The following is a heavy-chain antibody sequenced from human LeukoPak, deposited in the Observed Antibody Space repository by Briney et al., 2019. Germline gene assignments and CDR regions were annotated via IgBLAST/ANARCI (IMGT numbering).Heavy chain of an antibody. D-gene: IGHD6-13*01. V-gene: IGHV4-59*01. CDR3: ARQIASAGTAGFDF. CDR2: IYYSGST. CDR1: GGSISSYY. Sequence: SETLSLTCTVSGGSISSYYWSWIRQPPGKGLEWIGYIYYSGSTNYNPSLKSRVTISVDTSKNQFSLKLSSVTAADTAVYYCARQIASAGTAGFDFWGQGALVTVSS. J-gene: IGHJ4*02.